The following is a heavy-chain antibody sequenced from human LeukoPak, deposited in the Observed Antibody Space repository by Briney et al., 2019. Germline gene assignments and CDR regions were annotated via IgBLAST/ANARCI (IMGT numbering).Heavy chain of an antibody. D-gene: IGHD2-2*02. CDR1: GGSFSGYY. Sequence: PSETLSLTCAVYGGSFSGYYWSWIRQPPGKGLEWIGEINHSGSTNYNPSLKSRVTISVDTSKNQFSLKLSSVTAADTAVYYCARGYCSSTSCYTFGYWGQGTLVTVSS. CDR2: INHSGST. V-gene: IGHV4-34*01. CDR3: ARGYCSSTSCYTFGY. J-gene: IGHJ4*02.